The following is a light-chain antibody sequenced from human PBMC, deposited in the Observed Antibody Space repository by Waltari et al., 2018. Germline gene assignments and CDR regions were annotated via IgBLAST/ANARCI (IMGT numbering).Light chain of an antibody. CDR1: QSISSY. J-gene: IGKJ3*01. CDR2: ASS. CDR3: QQSYSTPPFT. Sequence: DIQMTQSPSSRSVSVGDRVTITCRASQSISSYLNWFQQKPGKAPKLLIYASSSLQSGVPSRFSGSGSETDFTLTISSLQPEDFATYYCQQSYSTPPFTFGPGTKVDIK. V-gene: IGKV1-39*01.